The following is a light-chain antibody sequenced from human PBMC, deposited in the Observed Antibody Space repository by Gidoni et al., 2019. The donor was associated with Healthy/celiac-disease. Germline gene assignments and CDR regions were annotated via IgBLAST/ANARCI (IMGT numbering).Light chain of an antibody. Sequence: QAVLTQPSSLSASPGAAASPTSPLRSGINVGTYRIYWYQQKPGSPPQYLLRYKSDSDRQQGSGVPSRFSGSKDASANAGIVLISGLQSEDEADYYCMIWHSSAWVFGGGTKLTVL. V-gene: IGLV5-45*03. J-gene: IGLJ3*02. CDR2: YKSDSDR. CDR1: SGINVGTYR. CDR3: MIWHSSAWV.